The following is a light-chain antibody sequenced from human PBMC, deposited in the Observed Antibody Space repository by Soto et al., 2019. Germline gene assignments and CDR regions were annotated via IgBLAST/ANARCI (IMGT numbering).Light chain of an antibody. CDR3: MQAEQTPGT. CDR2: LGS. Sequence: DIVMTQSPLSLPVTPGEPASISCRSSQSLLHSNGYNYLDWYLQKPGQSPQLLIDLGSNRASGVPDRLSGSGSGTDFTLNISRVEAEDVGVYYCMQAEQTPGTIGGGTKVVIK. V-gene: IGKV2-28*01. CDR1: QSLLHSNGYNY. J-gene: IGKJ4*01.